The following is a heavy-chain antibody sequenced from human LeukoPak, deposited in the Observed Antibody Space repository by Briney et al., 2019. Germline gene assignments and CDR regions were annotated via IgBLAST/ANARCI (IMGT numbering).Heavy chain of an antibody. Sequence: GASVKVSCKTSGYTFTSYYVSWVRQAPGQGLEWMGWISAYNGNTNYAQELQGRVTMTTDTSTSTAYMELRSLRSDDTAVYYCARDQTYYYDSSGYYSDYYYGMDVWGQGTTVTVSS. CDR2: ISAYNGNT. V-gene: IGHV1-18*04. J-gene: IGHJ6*02. CDR3: ARDQTYYYDSSGYYSDYYYGMDV. D-gene: IGHD3-22*01. CDR1: GYTFTSYY.